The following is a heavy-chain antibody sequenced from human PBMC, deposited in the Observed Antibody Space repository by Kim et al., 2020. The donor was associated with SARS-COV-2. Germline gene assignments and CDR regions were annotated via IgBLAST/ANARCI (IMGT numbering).Heavy chain of an antibody. CDR3: ERGGEAGPY. Sequence: SEKYYADSVKGRFTISRDNAKNSLYLQMNSLRVEDTDVYNCERGGEAGPYWGQGTLVTVSS. CDR2: SEK. V-gene: IGHV3-7*01. J-gene: IGHJ4*02.